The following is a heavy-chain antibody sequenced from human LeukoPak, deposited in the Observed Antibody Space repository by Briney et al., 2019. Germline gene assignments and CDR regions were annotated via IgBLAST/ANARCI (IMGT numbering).Heavy chain of an antibody. CDR2: IRYDGSKK. CDR1: GFCFSSYG. V-gene: IGHV3-30*02. D-gene: IGHD2-15*01. J-gene: IGHJ3*02. Sequence: TGGSLRLSCAASGFCFSSYGMHWVRQAPGKGLEWVAFIRYDGSKKYYADSVKGRFTISRDNSKNTLYLQMNSLRAEDTAVYYCAKDRVAQNDDVFDIWGQGTMVTVSS. CDR3: AKDRVAQNDDVFDI.